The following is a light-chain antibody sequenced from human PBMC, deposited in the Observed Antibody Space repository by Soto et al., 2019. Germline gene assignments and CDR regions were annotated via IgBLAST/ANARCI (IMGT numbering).Light chain of an antibody. CDR1: QSISGW. V-gene: IGKV1-5*01. J-gene: IGKJ1*01. Sequence: IQMTQSPSTLSSSLGDRVTITCRASQSISGWLAWFQQKPGKAPKLLIYDASNLQSGVPSRFSGSGSGTEFTLTISSLKTDDFATYYCQHYNGYTWTFGQGTKVDIK. CDR3: QHYNGYTWT. CDR2: DAS.